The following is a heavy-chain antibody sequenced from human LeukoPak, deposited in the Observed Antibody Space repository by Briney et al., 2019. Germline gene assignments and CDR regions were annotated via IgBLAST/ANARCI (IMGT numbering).Heavy chain of an antibody. J-gene: IGHJ4*02. D-gene: IGHD1-26*01. CDR2: IYYSGST. CDR1: GGPISRYF. V-gene: IGHV4-59*08. Sequence: SETLSLTCTVPGGPISRYFWSWIWQPPGKGLEWIGYIYYSGSTNYNPSLKSRVTISVDTTKNHYTLKLSSVTAANTAVYYCASSSGSYTGSFDYWGQGTLVSVSS. CDR3: ASSSGSYTGSFDY.